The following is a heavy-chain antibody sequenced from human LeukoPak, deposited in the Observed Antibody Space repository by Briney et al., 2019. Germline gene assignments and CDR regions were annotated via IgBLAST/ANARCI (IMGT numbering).Heavy chain of an antibody. V-gene: IGHV1-2*02. CDR1: GYTFTGYY. CDR3: ARGLRFLEWFLDY. D-gene: IGHD3-3*01. Sequence: ASVKVSCKASGYTFTGYYMHWVRQAPGQGLEWVGWINPNSGGTNYAQKFQGRVTMTRDTSISTAYMELSRLRSDDTAVYYCARGLRFLEWFLDYWGQGTLVTVSS. CDR2: INPNSGGT. J-gene: IGHJ4*02.